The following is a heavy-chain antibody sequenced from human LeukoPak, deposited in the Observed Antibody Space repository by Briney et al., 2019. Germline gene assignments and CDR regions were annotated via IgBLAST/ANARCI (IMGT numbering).Heavy chain of an antibody. CDR1: GFTVSSNC. CDR2: IYSGGST. Sequence: GGSLRLSCAASGFTVSSNCMSWVRQAPGKGLEWVSVIYSGGSTYYADSVKGRFTISRDNSKNTLYLQMNSLRAEDTAVYYCARSTGYYYYGMDVWGQGTTVTVSS. D-gene: IGHD4-17*01. J-gene: IGHJ6*02. CDR3: ARSTGYYYYGMDV. V-gene: IGHV3-66*01.